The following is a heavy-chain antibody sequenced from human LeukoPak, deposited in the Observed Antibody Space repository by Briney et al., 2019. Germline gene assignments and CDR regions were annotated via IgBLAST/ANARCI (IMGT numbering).Heavy chain of an antibody. Sequence: PETLSLTCIVSGGSISGYYWTWIRQPPGKGLQWIGYIHYTGRTKYNPSLQSRVTISVDTSKNQVSLKLTSVTAADTALYYCARQTDHGDSNYWGQGTLVTVSS. V-gene: IGHV4-59*08. D-gene: IGHD4-17*01. CDR3: ARQTDHGDSNY. CDR1: GGSISGYY. J-gene: IGHJ4*02. CDR2: IHYTGRT.